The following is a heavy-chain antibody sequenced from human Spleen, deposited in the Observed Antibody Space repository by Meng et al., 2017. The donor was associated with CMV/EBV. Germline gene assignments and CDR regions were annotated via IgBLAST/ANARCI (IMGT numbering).Heavy chain of an antibody. D-gene: IGHD2-15*01. Sequence: GGSLRLSCAASGFTFSSYGMHWVRQAPGKGLEWVAVIWYDGSNKYYADSVKGRFTISRDNSKNTLYLQMNSLRAEDTAVYYCAKDQVVVVAATYYYGMDVWGQGTTVTVSS. J-gene: IGHJ6*02. CDR3: AKDQVVVVAATYYYGMDV. V-gene: IGHV3-33*06. CDR2: IWYDGSNK. CDR1: GFTFSSYG.